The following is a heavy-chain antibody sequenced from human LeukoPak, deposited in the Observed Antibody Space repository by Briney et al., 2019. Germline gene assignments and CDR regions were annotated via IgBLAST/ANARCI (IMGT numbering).Heavy chain of an antibody. D-gene: IGHD5-18*01. V-gene: IGHV3-23*01. Sequence: GGSLRLSCTASGLTFTSYAMTWVRQAPGKGLEWVSGISGSGGHTYNADSVEGRFTISRDNSKNTVSLQLSSLRVEDTAVYFCAKDREDSAMISGVFDLWGRGTLVTVSS. J-gene: IGHJ2*01. CDR3: AKDREDSAMISGVFDL. CDR1: GLTFTSYA. CDR2: ISGSGGHT.